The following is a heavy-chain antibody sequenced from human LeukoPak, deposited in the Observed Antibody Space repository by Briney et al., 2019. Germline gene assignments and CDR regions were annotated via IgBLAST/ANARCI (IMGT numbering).Heavy chain of an antibody. J-gene: IGHJ4*02. D-gene: IGHD6-13*01. V-gene: IGHV4-34*01. Sequence: PSETLSLTCAVYGGSFSGYYWSWIRQPPGKGLEWIGEINHSGSTNYNPSLKSRVTISVDTSKNQFSLKLSSVTAADTAVYYCARERLAAAPLDYWGQGTLVTVSS. CDR1: GGSFSGYY. CDR3: ARERLAAAPLDY. CDR2: INHSGST.